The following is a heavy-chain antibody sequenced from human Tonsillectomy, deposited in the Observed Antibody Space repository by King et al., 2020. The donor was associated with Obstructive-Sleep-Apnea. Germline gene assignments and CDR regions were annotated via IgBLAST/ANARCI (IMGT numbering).Heavy chain of an antibody. CDR3: ARGRLGGLRYFDWLLFFVY. CDR1: GFTFSDYY. D-gene: IGHD3-9*01. J-gene: IGHJ4*02. V-gene: IGHV3-11*06. Sequence: VQLVESGGGLVKPGGSLRLSCAASGFTFSDYYMSWIRQAPGKGLEWVSYISTDSIYTNYADSVKGRFTISRDNARNSLYLQMNSLRAEDTAGYYWARGRLGGLRYFDWLLFFVYWGQGTLVTVSS. CDR2: ISTDSIYT.